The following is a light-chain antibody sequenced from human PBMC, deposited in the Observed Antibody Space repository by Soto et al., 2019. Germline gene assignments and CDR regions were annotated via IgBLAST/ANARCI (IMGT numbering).Light chain of an antibody. J-gene: IGLJ1*01. CDR1: SSDVGGYNY. CDR3: CSYAGIDSFYV. CDR2: DVR. V-gene: IGLV2-11*01. Sequence: QSVLTQPRSVSGSPGQSVTISCTGGSSDVGGYNYVSWYQQHPGKAPKLMIYDVRMRPSGVPDRFSGSKSGNTASLTISRLQAEDEADYYCCSYAGIDSFYVFGSGTKVTVL.